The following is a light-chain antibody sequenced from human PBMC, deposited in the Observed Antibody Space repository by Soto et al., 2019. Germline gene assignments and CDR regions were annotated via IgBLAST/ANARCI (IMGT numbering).Light chain of an antibody. Sequence: VIWMTQSPSLISASTGDRVNISCRMSQAISSHLAWYQQKPGKAPNLLLFATSTLQGGVPSRFSGSGSGTDFTLSTSSLQSEDFATYYCQQYYTLPDTFGRGTKVEF. CDR3: QQYYTLPDT. CDR2: ATS. J-gene: IGKJ2*01. V-gene: IGKV1D-8*01. CDR1: QAISSH.